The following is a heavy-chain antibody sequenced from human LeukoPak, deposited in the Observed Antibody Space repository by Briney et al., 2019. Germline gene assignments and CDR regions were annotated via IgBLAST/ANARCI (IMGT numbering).Heavy chain of an antibody. J-gene: IGHJ6*03. CDR2: ISSGSNTI. D-gene: IGHD2-8*01. CDR3: ARDLSAPPHMVTYYYYMDV. V-gene: IGHV3-48*01. CDR1: GFSFSSYS. Sequence: PGGSLRLSCVASGFSFSSYSMNWVRQAPGKGLEWVSYISSGSNTIDYADSVKGRFTISRDNAKSSLYLQMNSLRAEDTAVYHCARDLSAPPHMVTYYYYMDVWGKGATVTVSS.